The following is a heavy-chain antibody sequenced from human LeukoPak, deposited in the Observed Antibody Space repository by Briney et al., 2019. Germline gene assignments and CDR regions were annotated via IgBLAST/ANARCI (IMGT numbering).Heavy chain of an antibody. V-gene: IGHV4-39*07. D-gene: IGHD2-15*01. CDR2: IYYSGST. CDR3: ARGRGRSAATLAY. Sequence: SETLSLTCTVSGGSISSSSYYWGWIRQPPGKGLEWIGSIYYSGSTNYNPSLKSRVTISVDTSKNQFSLKLSSVTAADTAVYYCARGRGRSAATLAYWGQGTLVTVSS. CDR1: GGSISSSSYY. J-gene: IGHJ4*02.